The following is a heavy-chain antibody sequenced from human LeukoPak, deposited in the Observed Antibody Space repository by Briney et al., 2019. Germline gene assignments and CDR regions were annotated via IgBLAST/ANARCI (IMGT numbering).Heavy chain of an antibody. D-gene: IGHD2/OR15-2a*01. CDR2: TFNSGST. CDR3: SRASPGAIYYYGMVV. J-gene: IGHJ6*02. Sequence: PSETLSLTCTVSGASISKSYWSWIRQPPGKELEWIGCTFNSGSTRYNPSLGSRVTISEDTSRNQFSLRLTSVTAADTATYYCSRASPGAIYYYGMVVWGQGTTVTVSS. CDR1: GASISKSY. V-gene: IGHV4-59*01.